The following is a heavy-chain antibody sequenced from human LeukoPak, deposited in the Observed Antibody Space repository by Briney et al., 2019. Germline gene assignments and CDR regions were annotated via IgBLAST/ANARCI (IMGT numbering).Heavy chain of an antibody. CDR3: AGDMGRYSGYDYDY. V-gene: IGHV1-2*02. Sequence: GASVKVSCKTSGYTFTDYYLHWVRQAPGQGLEWVGWIHPNSGATHYAQKFQGRLTMTRDTSISTVYMELTRLRSDDTAVYYCAGDMGRYSGYDYDYWGQGTLVTAS. CDR1: GYTFTDYY. D-gene: IGHD5-12*01. J-gene: IGHJ4*02. CDR2: IHPNSGAT.